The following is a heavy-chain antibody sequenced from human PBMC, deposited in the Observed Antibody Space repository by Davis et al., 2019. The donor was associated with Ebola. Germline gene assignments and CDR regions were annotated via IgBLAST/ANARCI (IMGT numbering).Heavy chain of an antibody. Sequence: SETLSLTCTVSGGSISSYYWSWIRQPPGKGLEWIGYIYYSGSTNYNPSLKSRVTISVDTSKNQFSLKLSSVTAADTAVYYCARNSITKFNWLDPWGQGALVTVS. V-gene: IGHV4-59*08. CDR3: ARNSITKFNWLDP. D-gene: IGHD1-14*01. J-gene: IGHJ5*02. CDR1: GGSISSYY. CDR2: IYYSGST.